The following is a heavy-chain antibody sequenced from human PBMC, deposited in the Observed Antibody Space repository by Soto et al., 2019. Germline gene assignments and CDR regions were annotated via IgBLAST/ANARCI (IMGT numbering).Heavy chain of an antibody. J-gene: IGHJ4*02. D-gene: IGHD2-8*01. Sequence: GGSLRLSCAASGFTFSSYAMSWVRQAPGKGLEWVSAISGSGGSTYYADSVKGRFTISRDNSKNTLYLQMNSLRAEDTAVYYCAKDAYTNGVCYSAAYYYFDYWGQGTLVTVSS. CDR2: ISGSGGST. CDR1: GFTFSSYA. V-gene: IGHV3-23*01. CDR3: AKDAYTNGVCYSAAYYYFDY.